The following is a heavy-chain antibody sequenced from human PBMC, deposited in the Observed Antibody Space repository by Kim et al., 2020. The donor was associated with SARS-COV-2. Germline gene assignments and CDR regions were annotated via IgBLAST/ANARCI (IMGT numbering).Heavy chain of an antibody. D-gene: IGHD2-21*02. Sequence: ARTGQGRFTISRDNSKNALNLEMNSLRVEETALYYCAKVTAITAPFYDYWGQGTPVTVSS. J-gene: IGHJ4*02. CDR3: AKVTAITAPFYDY. V-gene: IGHV3-23*01.